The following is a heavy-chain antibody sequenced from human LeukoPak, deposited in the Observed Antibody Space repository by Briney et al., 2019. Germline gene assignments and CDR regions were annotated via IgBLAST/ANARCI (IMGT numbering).Heavy chain of an antibody. J-gene: IGHJ4*02. CDR3: ARDMDYDSSGYDY. CDR1: GCSINTPNYD. D-gene: IGHD3-22*01. Sequence: PSETLSLTCTVSGCSINTPNYDWGWLRQPPGKGLERIGSIYYSGSTYYNPSIKSRVTISVDKSKNQFSLKVSSVTAADTAVYYCARDMDYDSSGYDYWGQGTLVTVSS. V-gene: IGHV4-39*07. CDR2: IYYSGST.